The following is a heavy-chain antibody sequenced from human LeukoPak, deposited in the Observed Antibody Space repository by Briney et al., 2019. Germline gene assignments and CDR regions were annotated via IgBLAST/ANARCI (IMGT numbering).Heavy chain of an antibody. CDR3: ARHADTGYGWFDP. D-gene: IGHD3-16*01. V-gene: IGHV4-38-2*02. J-gene: IGHJ5*02. CDR2: IYHTGST. CDR1: GYSITSGYY. Sequence: SETLSLTCTVSGYSITSGYYWGWIRQPPGKGLEWIGSIYHTGSTYYNPSLKSRVTISVDTSKNQFSLKLSSVTAADTAVYYCARHADTGYGWFDPWGQGTLVTVSS.